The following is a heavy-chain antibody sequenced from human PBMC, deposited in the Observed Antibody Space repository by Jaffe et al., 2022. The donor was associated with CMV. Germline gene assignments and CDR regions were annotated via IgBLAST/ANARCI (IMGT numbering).Heavy chain of an antibody. J-gene: IGHJ4*02. D-gene: IGHD1-1*01. CDR3: ARDNEPLSFDY. Sequence: QVQLQESGPGLVKPSETLSLTCTVSGGSISSYYWSWIRQPPGKGLEWIGYIYYSGSTNYNPSLKSRVTISVDTSKNQFSLKLSSVTAADTAVYYCARDNEPLSFDYWGQGTLVTVSS. CDR1: GGSISSYY. V-gene: IGHV4-59*01. CDR2: IYYSGST.